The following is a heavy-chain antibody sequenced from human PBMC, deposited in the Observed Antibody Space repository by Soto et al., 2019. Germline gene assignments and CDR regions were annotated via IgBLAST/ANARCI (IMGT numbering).Heavy chain of an antibody. V-gene: IGHV4-30-2*01. D-gene: IGHD3-22*01. CDR1: GGSISSGGYS. CDR3: ARDRSHSSAYWWLDY. Sequence: PSETLSLTCAVSGGSISSGGYSWSWIRQPPGKGLEWIGYIYHSGSTYYNPSLKSRVTITADESTSTAYMELSSLRSEDTAMYYCARDRSHSSAYWWLDYWGQGTQVTVSS. J-gene: IGHJ4*02. CDR2: IYHSGST.